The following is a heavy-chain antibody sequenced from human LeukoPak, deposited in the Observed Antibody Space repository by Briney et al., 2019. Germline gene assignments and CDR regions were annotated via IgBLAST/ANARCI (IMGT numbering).Heavy chain of an antibody. CDR1: GFTFSNHA. Sequence: GGSLRLSCATSGFTFSNHAMHWVRQATGKGLEWVSAIGIAGDTFYPGSVEGRFTISRENAKNSLSLQINSLKAEDTAVYYCVRQQTSHGNFDYWGQGTLVTVSS. D-gene: IGHD1-26*01. CDR3: VRQQTSHGNFDY. CDR2: IGIAGDT. J-gene: IGHJ4*02. V-gene: IGHV3-13*01.